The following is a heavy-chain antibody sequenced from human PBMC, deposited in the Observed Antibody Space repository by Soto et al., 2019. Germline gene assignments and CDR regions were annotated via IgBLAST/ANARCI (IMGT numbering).Heavy chain of an antibody. J-gene: IGHJ4*02. Sequence: QVQLQQWGAGLLKPSETLSLTCAVYGGSFSGYYWSWIRQPPGKGLEWIGQIDHSGSTNYNPSLKSRVSISVDTSKNPFSLKLKSVTAADTAVYFCARGPYYFDSGSYDYWGQGTLVTVSS. V-gene: IGHV4-34*01. CDR2: IDHSGST. D-gene: IGHD3-10*01. CDR3: ARGPYYFDSGSYDY. CDR1: GGSFSGYY.